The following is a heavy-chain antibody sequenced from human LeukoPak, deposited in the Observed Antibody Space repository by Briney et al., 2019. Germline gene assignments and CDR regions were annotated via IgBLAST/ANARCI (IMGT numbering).Heavy chain of an antibody. Sequence: SETLSLTCAVYGGSFSGYYWSWIRQPPGKGLEWIGEIYHSGSTNYNPSLKSRVTISVDKSKNQFSLKLSSVTAADTAVYYCARIRQGYRSGGSCYSGGWFDPWGQGTLVTVSS. CDR2: IYHSGST. CDR3: ARIRQGYRSGGSCYSGGWFDP. D-gene: IGHD2-15*01. J-gene: IGHJ5*02. V-gene: IGHV4-34*01. CDR1: GGSFSGYY.